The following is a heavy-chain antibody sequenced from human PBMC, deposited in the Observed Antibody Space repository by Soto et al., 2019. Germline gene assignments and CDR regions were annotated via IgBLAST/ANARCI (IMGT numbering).Heavy chain of an antibody. Sequence: QVQLQESGPGLVKPSGTLSLTCAVCSGSITSSNWCSWVRQPPGKGLEWIGEISHSWSTNYNPSLKSRVTISEDKSKIQFSLKLSSVTAADTAVDYGARGLGVRGVLFDYWGQGTLVTVSS. CDR1: SGSITSSNW. CDR3: ARGLGVRGVLFDY. D-gene: IGHD3-10*01. CDR2: ISHSWST. V-gene: IGHV4-4*02. J-gene: IGHJ4*02.